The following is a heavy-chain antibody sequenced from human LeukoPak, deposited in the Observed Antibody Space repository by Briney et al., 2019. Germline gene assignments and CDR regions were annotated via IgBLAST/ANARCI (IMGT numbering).Heavy chain of an antibody. CDR2: LYNGGST. D-gene: IGHD1-26*01. Sequence: SETLSLTCTVSGASIRYYFWSWIRQPPGKGLGWIGYLYNGGSTDYNPSLKSRATISGDTSKNQFSLNLRSVTAADTAVYYCARGWEPRDYYYGMDVWGQGTTVIVSS. V-gene: IGHV4-59*01. CDR3: ARGWEPRDYYYGMDV. CDR1: GASIRYYF. J-gene: IGHJ6*02.